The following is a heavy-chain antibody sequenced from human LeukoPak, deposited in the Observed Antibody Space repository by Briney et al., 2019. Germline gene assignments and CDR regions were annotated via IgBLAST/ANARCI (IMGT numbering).Heavy chain of an antibody. D-gene: IGHD3-10*01. V-gene: IGHV5-51*01. J-gene: IGHJ4*02. CDR3: ARRTLARGADY. CDR2: IYPGDSDT. Sequence: GESLKISCNVSGYSFTSYWIGWVRQMPGKGLEWMGIIYPGDSDTRYSPSFQGQVTISADKSISTAYLQWSSLKASDTAMYYCARRTLARGADYWGQGTLVTVSS. CDR1: GYSFTSYW.